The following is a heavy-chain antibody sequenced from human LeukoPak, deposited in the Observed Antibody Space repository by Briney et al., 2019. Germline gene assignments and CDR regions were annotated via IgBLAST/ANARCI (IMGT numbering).Heavy chain of an antibody. V-gene: IGHV4-59*01. D-gene: IGHD3-16*02. CDR1: GGSISSYY. J-gene: IGHJ4*02. CDR2: IYYSGST. Sequence: SETLSLTCTVSGGSISSYYWSWIRQPPGKGLEWIGYIYYSGSTNYNPSLKSRVTISVDTSKNQFSLKLSSVTAADTAVYYCARVRGLGVITPYFDYWGQGTLVTVPS. CDR3: ARVRGLGVITPYFDY.